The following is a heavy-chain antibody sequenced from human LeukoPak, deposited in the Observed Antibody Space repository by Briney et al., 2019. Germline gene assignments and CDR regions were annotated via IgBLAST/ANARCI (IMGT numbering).Heavy chain of an antibody. Sequence: ASVKVSCKASGYTFTSYAMHWVRQAPGQRLEWMGWINAGNGNTKYSQKFQGRVTITRDTSAGTAYMELSSLRSEDTAVYYCARGGTQEGVLYYYGMDVWGQGTTVTVSS. CDR1: GYTFTSYA. D-gene: IGHD1-26*01. CDR3: ARGGTQEGVLYYYGMDV. V-gene: IGHV1-3*01. J-gene: IGHJ6*02. CDR2: INAGNGNT.